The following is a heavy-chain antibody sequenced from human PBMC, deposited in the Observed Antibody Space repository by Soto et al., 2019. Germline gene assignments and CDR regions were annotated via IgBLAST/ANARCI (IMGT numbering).Heavy chain of an antibody. D-gene: IGHD6-13*01. CDR3: ARVGAAAGTSDY. J-gene: IGHJ4*02. CDR2: ISSSGSTI. Sequence: SCAASGFTFSSYAMSWIRQAPGKGLEWVSYISSSGSTIYYADSVKGRFTISRDNAKNSLYLQMNSLRAEDTAVYYCARVGAAAGTSDYWGQGTLVTVSS. CDR1: GFTFSSYA. V-gene: IGHV3-11*01.